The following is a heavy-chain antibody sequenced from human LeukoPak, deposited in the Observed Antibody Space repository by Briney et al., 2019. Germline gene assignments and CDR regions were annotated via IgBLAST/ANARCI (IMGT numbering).Heavy chain of an antibody. CDR1: GYTLTELS. V-gene: IGHV1-18*01. J-gene: IGHJ3*02. CDR2: IIPILGIA. CDR3: ARPFPAVGDAFDI. Sequence: ASVKVSCKVSGYTLTELSMHWVRQAPGQGLEWMGRIIPILGIANYAQKLQGRVTMTTDTSTSTAYMELRSLRSDDTAVYYCARPFPAVGDAFDIWGQGTMVTVSS.